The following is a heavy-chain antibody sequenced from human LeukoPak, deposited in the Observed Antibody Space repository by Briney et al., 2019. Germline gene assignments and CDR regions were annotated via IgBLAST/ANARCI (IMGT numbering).Heavy chain of an antibody. CDR1: GSSFTDYW. D-gene: IGHD5-24*01. CDR2: IYPGYSDT. Sequence: PGESLKISCKGSGSSFTDYWIAWVRQMPGKGLEWLGIIYPGYSDTRYSPSFQGHVTISADNSISTAYLHWSSLKASDTAMYYCARHESNGYIASAFDYWGQGTLVTVSS. J-gene: IGHJ4*02. CDR3: ARHESNGYIASAFDY. V-gene: IGHV5-51*01.